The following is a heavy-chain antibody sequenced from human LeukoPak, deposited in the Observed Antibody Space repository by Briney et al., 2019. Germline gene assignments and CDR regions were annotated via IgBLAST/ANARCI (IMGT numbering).Heavy chain of an antibody. CDR2: IITILGIP. J-gene: IGHJ4*02. Sequence: SVKVSCKASGGTFSSYRISWVRQAPGQGLEWMGRIITILGIPNYTQKFRGRVTIIADKSTSTIHMELSRLTSEDTAVYYCATALPQESPYGDVLNYWGRGTLVTVSS. D-gene: IGHD4-17*01. CDR3: ATALPQESPYGDVLNY. V-gene: IGHV1-69*04. CDR1: GGTFSSYR.